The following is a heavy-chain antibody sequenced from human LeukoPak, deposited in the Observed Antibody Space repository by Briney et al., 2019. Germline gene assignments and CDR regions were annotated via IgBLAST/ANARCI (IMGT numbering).Heavy chain of an antibody. Sequence: SETLSLTCAVYGGSFSGYYWSWIRQPPGKGLEWIGEINHSGSTNYNPSLKGRVTISVDTSKNQFSLKLSSVTAADTAVYYCARGEGYDSSGYYYGYFDYWGQGTLVTVSS. CDR3: ARGEGYDSSGYYYGYFDY. V-gene: IGHV4-34*01. CDR1: GGSFSGYY. J-gene: IGHJ4*02. D-gene: IGHD3-22*01. CDR2: INHSGST.